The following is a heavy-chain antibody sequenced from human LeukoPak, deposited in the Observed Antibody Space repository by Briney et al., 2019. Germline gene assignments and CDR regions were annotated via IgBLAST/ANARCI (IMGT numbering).Heavy chain of an antibody. J-gene: IGHJ3*02. CDR1: GGSFTTYC. CDR2: INNRGNI. CDR3: ARAASDYYDSSGSYYRDAFDI. Sequence: NSSETLSLTCAVYGGSFTTYCWTWIRQPPGQGLEWIGEINNRGNINYNPSLKSRVTISLDTSKTQFSLRLSSVTAADTAVYYCARAASDYYDSSGSYYRDAFDIWGQGTMVTVSS. V-gene: IGHV4-34*01. D-gene: IGHD3-22*01.